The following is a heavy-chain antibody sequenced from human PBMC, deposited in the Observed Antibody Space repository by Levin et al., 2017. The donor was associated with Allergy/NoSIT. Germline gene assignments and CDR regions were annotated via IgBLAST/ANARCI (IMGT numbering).Heavy chain of an antibody. Sequence: GGSLRLSCAASGFTFRDFAMSWVRRAPGKGLEWVSAISGSGGSTFYADSVGGRFFISRDTSKSTMYLQMNSLRADDTAIYYCAKDRFSSGWSPVDHWGRGTLVTVSS. D-gene: IGHD6-19*01. J-gene: IGHJ4*02. V-gene: IGHV3-23*01. CDR1: GFTFRDFA. CDR3: AKDRFSSGWSPVDH. CDR2: ISGSGGST.